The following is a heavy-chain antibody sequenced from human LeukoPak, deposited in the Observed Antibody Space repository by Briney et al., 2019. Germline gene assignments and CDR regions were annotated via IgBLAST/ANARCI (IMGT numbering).Heavy chain of an antibody. CDR2: IIPIFGTA. CDR1: GGTFSSYA. V-gene: IGHV1-69*05. CDR3: ARLIAAAGNWFDP. D-gene: IGHD6-13*01. J-gene: IGHJ5*02. Sequence: SVKVSCKASGGTFSSYAISWVRQAPGQGLEWMGGIIPIFGTASYAQKFQGRVTMTRDMSTSTVYMELSSLRSEDTAVYYCARLIAAAGNWFDPWGQGTLVTVSS.